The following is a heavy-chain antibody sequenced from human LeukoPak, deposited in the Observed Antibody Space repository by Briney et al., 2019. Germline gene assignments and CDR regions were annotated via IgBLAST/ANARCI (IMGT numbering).Heavy chain of an antibody. CDR3: ARGHGYNNGYPYFDS. D-gene: IGHD5-12*01. V-gene: IGHV4-59*01. J-gene: IGHJ4*02. CDR1: GGSIINYY. Sequence: SETLSLTCSVSGGSIINYYWSWIRQAPGKGLEWIGHIHSSGTTTYNPSLKSRVTISVDTSKNQFSLKLSSVTAADSAVYFCARGHGYNNGYPYFDSWGQGTLVSVSS. CDR2: IHSSGTT.